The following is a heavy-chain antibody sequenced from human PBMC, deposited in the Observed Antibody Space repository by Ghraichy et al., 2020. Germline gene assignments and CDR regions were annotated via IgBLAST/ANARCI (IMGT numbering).Heavy chain of an antibody. CDR2: ISSSSSTI. V-gene: IGHV3-48*02. Sequence: GGSLRLSCAASGFTFSSYSMNWVRQAPGKGLEWVSYISSSSSTIYYADSVKGRFTISRDNAKNSLYLQMNSLRDEDTAVYYCARVLSSDILAVAGINDYWGQGTLVTVSS. CDR1: GFTFSSYS. CDR3: ARVLSSDILAVAGINDY. D-gene: IGHD6-19*01. J-gene: IGHJ4*02.